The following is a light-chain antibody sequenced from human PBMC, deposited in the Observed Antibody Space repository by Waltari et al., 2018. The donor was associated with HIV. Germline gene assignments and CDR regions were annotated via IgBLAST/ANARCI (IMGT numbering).Light chain of an antibody. Sequence: DIVMTQSPDSLTVSLGERATIHCKSSQSVLYNSNNKNYLTWYQQKPGQPPKLLIYWASTRESGVPDRFSGSGSGTDFTLTISSLQAEDVAVYYCQQYYAIPYTFGQGTKLEIK. CDR3: QQYYAIPYT. CDR2: WAS. CDR1: QSVLYNSNNKNY. V-gene: IGKV4-1*01. J-gene: IGKJ2*01.